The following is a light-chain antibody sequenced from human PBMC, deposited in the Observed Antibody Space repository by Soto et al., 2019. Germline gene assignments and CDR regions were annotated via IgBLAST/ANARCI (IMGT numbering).Light chain of an antibody. J-gene: IGKJ1*01. Sequence: IQMPQSPSPLSASLGDSVAITCRASQSISSSVAWYQQKPGKAPKLLIYRASSLESGVPSRFRGSGSGTEVTLTISSLPSDDFAADYCQQYNSYSWTFGQGTKVDIK. V-gene: IGKV1-5*03. CDR2: RAS. CDR1: QSISSS. CDR3: QQYNSYSWT.